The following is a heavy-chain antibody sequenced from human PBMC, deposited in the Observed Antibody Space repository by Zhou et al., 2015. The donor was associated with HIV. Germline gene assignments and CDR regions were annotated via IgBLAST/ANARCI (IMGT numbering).Heavy chain of an antibody. Sequence: QVQLVQSGAEVKKPGSSVKVSCKASGGTFSSYAISWVRQAPGQGLEWMGGIIPIFGTANYAQKFQGRVTITADESTSTAYMELSSLRSEDTAVYYCASSPAYCSGGSCYVRSGYYYYGMDVWGQGTTVTVSS. CDR2: IIPIFGTA. D-gene: IGHD2-15*01. J-gene: IGHJ6*02. CDR1: GGTFSSYA. CDR3: ASSPAYCSGGSCYVRSGYYYYGMDV. V-gene: IGHV1-69*12.